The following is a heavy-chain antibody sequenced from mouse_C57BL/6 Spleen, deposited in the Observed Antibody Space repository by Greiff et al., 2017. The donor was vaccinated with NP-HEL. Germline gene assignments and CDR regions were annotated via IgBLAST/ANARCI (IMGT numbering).Heavy chain of an antibody. V-gene: IGHV6-6*01. CDR2: IRNKANNHAT. CDR3: TKGSNYERAWFAY. D-gene: IGHD2-5*01. J-gene: IGHJ3*01. CDR1: GFTFSDAW. Sequence: VQLKESGGGLVQPGGSMKLSCAASGFTFSDAWMDWVRQSPEKGLEWVAEIRNKANNHATYYAESVKGRFTISRDDSKSSVYLQMNSLRAEDTGIYYCTKGSNYERAWFAYWGQGTLVTVSA.